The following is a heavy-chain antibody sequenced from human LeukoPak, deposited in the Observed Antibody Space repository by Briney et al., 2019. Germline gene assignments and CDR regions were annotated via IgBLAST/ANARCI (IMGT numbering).Heavy chain of an antibody. V-gene: IGHV3-21*01. D-gene: IGHD2-2*01. Sequence: PGGSLRLSCAASGFTFSSYNMNWFRQAPGKGVVWVSSISSSSSYIYYADSVKSRFTISRDNAKNSLYLQMNSLRAEDTAVYYCARDIVVVPAANRLDYWGQGTLVTVSS. CDR2: ISSSSSYI. CDR3: ARDIVVVPAANRLDY. J-gene: IGHJ4*02. CDR1: GFTFSSYN.